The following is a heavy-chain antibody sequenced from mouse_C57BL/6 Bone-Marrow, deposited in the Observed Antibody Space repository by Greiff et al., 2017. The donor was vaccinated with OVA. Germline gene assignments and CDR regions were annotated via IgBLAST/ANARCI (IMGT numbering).Heavy chain of an antibody. D-gene: IGHD1-1*01. V-gene: IGHV7-3*01. CDR2: IRNKANGYTT. J-gene: IGHJ2*01. CDR3: ARYPSYYYGSSYYFDY. CDR1: GFTFTDYY. Sequence: DVKLVESGGGLVQPGGSLSLSCAASGFTFTDYYMSWVRQPPGKALEWLGFIRNKANGYTTEYSASVKGRFTISRDNSQSILYLQMNALRAEDSATYYCARYPSYYYGSSYYFDYWGQGTTLTVSS.